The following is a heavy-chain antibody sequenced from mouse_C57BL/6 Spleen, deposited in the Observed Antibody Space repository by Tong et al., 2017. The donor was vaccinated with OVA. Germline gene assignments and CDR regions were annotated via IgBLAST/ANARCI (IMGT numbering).Heavy chain of an antibody. V-gene: IGHV1-42*01. CDR1: GYSFTDYY. D-gene: IGHD1-2*01. J-gene: IGHJ2*01. CDR3: ARPNYYGYTFDY. Sequence: SGYSFTDYYMHWVKQSPEKSFEWIGEINPSTGGTSYHQKFKGKATLTVDKSSSKASMQLKSLTSEESAVYYCARPNYYGYTFDYWGQG. CDR2: INPSTGGT.